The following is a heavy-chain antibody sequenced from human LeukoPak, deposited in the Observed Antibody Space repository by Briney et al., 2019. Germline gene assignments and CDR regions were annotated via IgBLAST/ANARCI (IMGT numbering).Heavy chain of an antibody. CDR2: VSYSGST. CDR3: ARGEIKSSSSGYFDY. J-gene: IGHJ4*01. CDR1: GGSISSNY. Sequence: PETPLTFSTVSGGSISSNYCSWIRQPPGKGLEWIGYVSYSGSTNYNPSLKSRVTISVDTSKNQFSLKLSSVTAADTAVYYCARGEIKSSSSGYFDYWGQGSPVHVSS. D-gene: IGHD6-13*01. V-gene: IGHV4-59*01.